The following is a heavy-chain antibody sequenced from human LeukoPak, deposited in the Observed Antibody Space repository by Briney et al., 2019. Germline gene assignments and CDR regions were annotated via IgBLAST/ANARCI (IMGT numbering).Heavy chain of an antibody. V-gene: IGHV4-34*01. CDR2: INHSGST. CDR1: GGSFSGYY. D-gene: IGHD6-6*01. Sequence: SETLSLTCAVYGGSFSGYYWSWIRQPPGKGLEWIGEINHSGSTNYNPSLKSRVTISVDTSKNQFSLKLGSVTAADTAVYYCASLAARRDYWGQGTLVTVSS. J-gene: IGHJ4*02. CDR3: ASLAARRDY.